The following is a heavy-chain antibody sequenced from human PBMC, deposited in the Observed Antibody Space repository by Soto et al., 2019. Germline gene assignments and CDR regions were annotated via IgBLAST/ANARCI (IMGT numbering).Heavy chain of an antibody. CDR2: IYYSGST. CDR3: TTGGDASKTGY. J-gene: IGHJ4*02. D-gene: IGHD1-1*01. CDR1: GGSLSGYY. Sequence: SETLSLTCTVSGGSLSGYYWSWIRQHPGKGLEWIGYIYYSGSTYYNPSLKSRVTISVDTSKNQFSLKLSSVTAADTAVYYCTTGGDASKTGYGGQGTLVTVSS. V-gene: IGHV4-59*06.